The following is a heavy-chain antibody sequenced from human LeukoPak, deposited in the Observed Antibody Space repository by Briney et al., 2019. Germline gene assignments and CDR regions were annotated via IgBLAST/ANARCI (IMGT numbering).Heavy chain of an antibody. CDR1: GSTFSTYW. CDR3: AREEWFFDY. D-gene: IGHD3-3*01. CDR2: IKQDGSEK. V-gene: IGHV3-7*04. Sequence: GGSLRLSCAASGSTFSTYWMSWVRQAPGKGLEWVANIKQDGSEKHYVDSVKGRFTISKDNAKNSLYLQMNSLRAEDTAVYYCAREEWFFDYWGQGTLVTVSS. J-gene: IGHJ4*02.